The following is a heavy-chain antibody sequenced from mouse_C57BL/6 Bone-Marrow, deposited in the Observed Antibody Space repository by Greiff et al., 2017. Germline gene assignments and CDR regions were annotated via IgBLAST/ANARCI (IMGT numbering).Heavy chain of an antibody. D-gene: IGHD1-1*01. V-gene: IGHV1-81*01. CDR2: IYPRSGNT. CDR1: GYTFTSYG. CDR3: ARRSHYYGRSPDV. J-gene: IGHJ1*03. Sequence: QVQLQQSGAELARPGASVKLSCKASGYTFTSYGISWVKQRTGQGLEWIGEIYPRSGNTYYNEKFKGKATLTAEKSSRTAYMELRSLTSEDSAVYFCARRSHYYGRSPDVWGTGTTVTVSS.